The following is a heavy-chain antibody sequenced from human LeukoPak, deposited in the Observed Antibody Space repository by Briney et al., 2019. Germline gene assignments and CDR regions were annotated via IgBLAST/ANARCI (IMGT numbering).Heavy chain of an antibody. CDR3: ARGGQYCSGGSCYSGNNNWFDP. J-gene: IGHJ5*02. CDR2: IYYSGST. Sequence: SETLSLTCTVSGGSISSGGYYWSWIRQHPGKGLEWIGYIYYSGSTYYNPSLKSRVTLSVDTSKNQFSLKLSSVTAADTAVYYCARGGQYCSGGSCYSGNNNWFDPWGQGTLVTVSS. CDR1: GGSISSGGYY. V-gene: IGHV4-31*03. D-gene: IGHD2-15*01.